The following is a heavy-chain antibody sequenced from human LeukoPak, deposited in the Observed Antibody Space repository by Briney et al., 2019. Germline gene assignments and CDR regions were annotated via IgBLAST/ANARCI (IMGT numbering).Heavy chain of an antibody. J-gene: IGHJ5*02. D-gene: IGHD2-2*01. CDR3: ARGSVVVVPAANNWFDP. V-gene: IGHV1-2*02. Sequence: ASVKVSCKASGYTFTGYYMHWVRQAPGQGLEWMGWINPNSGGTNYAQKFQGRVTMTRDTSISTAYMELSRLRSDDTAVYYCARGSVVVVPAANNWFDPWGQGTLVTVSS. CDR2: INPNSGGT. CDR1: GYTFTGYY.